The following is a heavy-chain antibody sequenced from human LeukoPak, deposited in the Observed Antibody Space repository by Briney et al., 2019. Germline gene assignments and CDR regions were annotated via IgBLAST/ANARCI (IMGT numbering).Heavy chain of an antibody. J-gene: IGHJ4*02. CDR3: ARGGRCSGGSCYSSPFDY. Sequence: SQTLSLTCTVSGGSISSGGYYWSWIRQHPGKVLEWIGYIYYSGSTYYNPSLKSRVTISVDTSKNQFSLKLSSVTAADTAVYYCARGGRCSGGSCYSSPFDYWGQGTLVTVSS. CDR1: GGSISSGGYY. V-gene: IGHV4-31*03. D-gene: IGHD2-15*01. CDR2: IYYSGST.